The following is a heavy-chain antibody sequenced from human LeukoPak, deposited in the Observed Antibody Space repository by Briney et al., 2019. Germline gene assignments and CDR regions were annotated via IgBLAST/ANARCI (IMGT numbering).Heavy chain of an antibody. CDR2: INPNSGGT. D-gene: IGHD2-21*01. CDR1: GYSFSDYY. CDR3: ARADRLAGGPYLIGP. V-gene: IGHV1-2*02. J-gene: IGHJ5*02. Sequence: ASVKVSCKTSGYSFSDYYMHWVRQAPGQGLEWMGWINPNSGGTSSAQKFQGRVTMTRDTSITTVYMEVNWLTSADPAIYYCARADRLAGGPYLIGPWGQGTLVTVSS.